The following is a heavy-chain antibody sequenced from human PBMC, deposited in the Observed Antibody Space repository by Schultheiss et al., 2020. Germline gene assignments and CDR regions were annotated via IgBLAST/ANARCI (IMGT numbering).Heavy chain of an antibody. J-gene: IGHJ4*02. CDR1: GGSISSYY. D-gene: IGHD3-22*01. V-gene: IGHV4-59*01. CDR2: IYYSGST. CDR3: ARDRSGYN. Sequence: GSLRLSCTVSGGSISSYYWSWIRQPPGKGLEWIGYIYYSGSTNYNPSLKSRVTISVDTSKNQFSLKLSSVTAADTAVYYCARDRSGYNWGQGTLVTVSS.